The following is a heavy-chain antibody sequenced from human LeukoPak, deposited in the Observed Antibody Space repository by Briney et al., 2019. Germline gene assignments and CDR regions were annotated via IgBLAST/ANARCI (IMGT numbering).Heavy chain of an antibody. CDR3: ARSMYGAFDI. CDR2: IYHSGST. V-gene: IGHV4-4*02. J-gene: IGHJ3*02. CDR1: GGSISSSNW. Sequence: SETLSLTCAVSGGSISSSNWWSWVRQPPGKGLEWIGEIYHSGSTNYNPSLKSRVTMSVDTSKNQFSLKLSSVTAADTAVYYCARSMYGAFDIWGQGTMVTVSS. D-gene: IGHD3-10*02.